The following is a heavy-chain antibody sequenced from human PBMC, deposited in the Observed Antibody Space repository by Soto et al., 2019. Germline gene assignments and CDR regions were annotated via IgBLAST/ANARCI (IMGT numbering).Heavy chain of an antibody. CDR2: ISYDGSNK. CDR3: ARDHDYGGKGGPDY. Sequence: QVQLVESGGGVVQPGRSLRLSCAASGFTFSSYAMHWVRQAPGKGLEWVAVISYDGSNKYYADSVKGRFTISRDNSKNTLYLQMNSLRAEDTAVYYCARDHDYGGKGGPDYWGQGTLVTVSS. D-gene: IGHD4-17*01. J-gene: IGHJ4*02. CDR1: GFTFSSYA. V-gene: IGHV3-30-3*01.